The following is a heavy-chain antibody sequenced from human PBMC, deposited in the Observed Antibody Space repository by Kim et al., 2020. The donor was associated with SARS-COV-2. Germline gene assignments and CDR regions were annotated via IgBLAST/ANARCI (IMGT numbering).Heavy chain of an antibody. V-gene: IGHV3-9*01. CDR2: ISWNSGSI. D-gene: IGHD6-13*01. J-gene: IGHJ4*01. CDR1: GFTFDDYA. Sequence: GGSVRLSCAASGFTFDDYAMHWVRQAPGKGLEWVSGISWNSGSIGYADSVKGRFTISRDNAKNSLYLQMNSLRAEDTALYYCAKVRAAAGTRGENYFDY. CDR3: AKVRAAAGTRGENYFDY.